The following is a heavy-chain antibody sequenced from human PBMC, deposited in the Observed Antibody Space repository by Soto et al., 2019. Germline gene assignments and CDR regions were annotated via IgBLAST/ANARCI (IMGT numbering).Heavy chain of an antibody. CDR2: INPSGGST. Sequence: GASVKVSCKASGYTFTSYYMHWVRQAPGQGLEWMGIINPSGGSTSYAQKFQGRVTMTRDTSTSTVYMELSSLRSEDTAVYYCASTSPTTYYFDYWGQGTLVTVSS. V-gene: IGHV1-46*01. CDR3: ASTSPTTYYFDY. J-gene: IGHJ4*02. CDR1: GYTFTSYY. D-gene: IGHD1-26*01.